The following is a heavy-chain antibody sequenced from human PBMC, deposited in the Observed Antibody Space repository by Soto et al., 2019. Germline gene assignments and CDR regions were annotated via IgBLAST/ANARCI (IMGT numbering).Heavy chain of an antibody. CDR2: VIPVIGTT. J-gene: IGHJ4*02. D-gene: IGHD3-10*01. Sequence: SVKVSCKASGDTFSGYPINWVRQAPGEGLEWMGRVIPVIGTTNDAQRFEGRVTFTADESTNTAYMELRGLLSGDTAVYYCARDGGFGELKYWGPGTLVTVS. CDR3: ARDGGFGELKY. V-gene: IGHV1-69*11. CDR1: GDTFSGYP.